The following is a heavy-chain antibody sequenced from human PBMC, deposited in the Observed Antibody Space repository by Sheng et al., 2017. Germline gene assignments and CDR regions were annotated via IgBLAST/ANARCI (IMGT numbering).Heavy chain of an antibody. D-gene: IGHD2-21*01. CDR3: ARDPYCGGDCYWLVDYYGMDV. V-gene: IGHV4-38-2*02. CDR2: IYHSGST. Sequence: QVQLQESGPGLVKPSETLSLTCAVSGYSISSGYYWGWIRQPPGKGLEWIGSIYHSGSTYYNPSLKSRVTISVDTSKNQFSLKLSSVTAADTAVYYCARDPYCGGDCYWLVDYYGMDVWGPRGPRSPSP. CDR1: GYSISSGYY. J-gene: IGHJ6*01.